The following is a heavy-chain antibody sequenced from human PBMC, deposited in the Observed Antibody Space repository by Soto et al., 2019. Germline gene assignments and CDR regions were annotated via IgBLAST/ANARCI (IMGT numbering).Heavy chain of an antibody. J-gene: IGHJ4*02. Sequence: GESLKISCKGSGYSFTSYWIGWVRQMPGKGLEWMGIIYPGDSDTRYSPSFQGQVTISADKSISTAYLQWSSLKASDTAMYYCATAYYDFWSGYSYFDYWGQGTLVTVSS. D-gene: IGHD3-3*01. CDR1: GYSFTSYW. V-gene: IGHV5-51*01. CDR3: ATAYYDFWSGYSYFDY. CDR2: IYPGDSDT.